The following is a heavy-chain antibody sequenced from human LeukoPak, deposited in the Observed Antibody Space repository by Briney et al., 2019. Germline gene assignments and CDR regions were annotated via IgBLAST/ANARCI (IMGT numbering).Heavy chain of an antibody. CDR3: AREVPTNYFDY. D-gene: IGHD3-10*01. Sequence: SGGSLRLSCAASGFTFSSYGMHWVRQAPGKGLEWVAVIWYDGSNKYYADSVKGRFTISRDNSKNTLYLQMNSLRAEDTAVYCCAREVPTNYFDYWGQGTLVTVSS. CDR2: IWYDGSNK. CDR1: GFTFSSYG. J-gene: IGHJ4*02. V-gene: IGHV3-33*01.